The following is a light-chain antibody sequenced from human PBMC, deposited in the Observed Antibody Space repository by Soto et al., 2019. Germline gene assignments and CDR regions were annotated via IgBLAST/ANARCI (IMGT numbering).Light chain of an antibody. V-gene: IGKV3-11*01. Sequence: EIVLTQSPATVSLSPGERVTLSCRASQSVNIYLAWYQQKPGQAPRLLIYDASNRATGVPARFSGSGSGTDFTLTISSLESEDFAVYYCEQYGSSPYTFGPGTKVDIK. CDR3: EQYGSSPYT. J-gene: IGKJ3*01. CDR1: QSVNIY. CDR2: DAS.